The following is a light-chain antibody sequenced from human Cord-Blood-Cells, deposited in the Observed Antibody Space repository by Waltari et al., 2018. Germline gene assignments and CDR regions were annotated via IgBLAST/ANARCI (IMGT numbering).Light chain of an antibody. CDR1: SSDVGGYNY. J-gene: IGLJ1*01. CDR2: DVR. V-gene: IGLV2-14*01. Sequence: QSALTQPTSVSGSPGQSITISCTGTSSDVGGYNYVSWYQQHPGKAPKLMIYDVRNRPPGVSNRFSGSKSGNTAALTISGLQAEDEADYYCSSYTSSSTVYVFGTGTKVTVL. CDR3: SSYTSSSTVYV.